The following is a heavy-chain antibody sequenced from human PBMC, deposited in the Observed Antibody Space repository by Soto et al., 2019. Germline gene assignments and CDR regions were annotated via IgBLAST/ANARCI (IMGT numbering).Heavy chain of an antibody. D-gene: IGHD3-22*01. J-gene: IGHJ5*02. CDR1: GGSISSGGYY. CDR2: IYYSGST. CDR3: ARDSRDYYDRSGSYNWFDP. V-gene: IGHV4-31*03. Sequence: QVQLQESGPGLVKPSQTLSLTCTVSGGSISSGGYYWSWIRQHPGKGLEWIGYIYYSGSTYYNPSRKMRVTLAAHPSKNQFSLKLSSVTAADTAVYYCARDSRDYYDRSGSYNWFDPWGQGTLVTVSS.